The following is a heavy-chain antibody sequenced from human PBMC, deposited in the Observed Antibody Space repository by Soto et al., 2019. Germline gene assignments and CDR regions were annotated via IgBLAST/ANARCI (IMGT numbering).Heavy chain of an antibody. CDR1: GYSFTSYW. CDR3: ARQGTRDPYYYGMDV. CDR2: IDPSDSYT. D-gene: IGHD2-2*01. J-gene: IGHJ6*02. Sequence: EVQLVQSGAEVKKPGESLRISCKGSGYSFTSYWISWVRQMPGKGLEWMGRIDPSDSYTNYSPSFQGHVTISADKSISTAYLQWSSLKASDTAMYYCARQGTRDPYYYGMDVWGQGTTVTVSS. V-gene: IGHV5-10-1*03.